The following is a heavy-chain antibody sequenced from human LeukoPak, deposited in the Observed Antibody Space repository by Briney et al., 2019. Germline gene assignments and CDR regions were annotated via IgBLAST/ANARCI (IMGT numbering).Heavy chain of an antibody. J-gene: IGHJ1*01. Sequence: SETLSLTCAVYGGSFSGYYWSWIRQPPGKGLEWIGEINHSRSTNYNPSLKSRVTISVDTSKIQFSLKLSSVTAADTAVYYCARAGGSYYGSGYLQHWGQGTLVTVSS. V-gene: IGHV4-34*01. CDR2: INHSRST. CDR3: ARAGGSYYGSGYLQH. D-gene: IGHD1-26*01. CDR1: GGSFSGYY.